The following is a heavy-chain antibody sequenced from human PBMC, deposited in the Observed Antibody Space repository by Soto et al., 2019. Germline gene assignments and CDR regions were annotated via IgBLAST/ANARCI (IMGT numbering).Heavy chain of an antibody. Sequence: ASVKVSCKASGYTFTGYYMHWVRQAPGQGLEWMGWINPNSGGTNYAQKFQGRVTMTRDTSISTAYMELSRLRSDDTAVYYCARDFQRYCSGGSCYWFDPWGQGTLVTVFS. CDR3: ARDFQRYCSGGSCYWFDP. V-gene: IGHV1-2*02. D-gene: IGHD2-15*01. CDR1: GYTFTGYY. CDR2: INPNSGGT. J-gene: IGHJ5*02.